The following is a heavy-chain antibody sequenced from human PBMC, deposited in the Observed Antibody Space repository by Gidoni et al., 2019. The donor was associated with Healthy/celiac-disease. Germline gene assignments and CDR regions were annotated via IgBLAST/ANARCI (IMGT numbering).Heavy chain of an antibody. CDR2: MNPNSGNT. V-gene: IGHV1-8*03. CDR3: ARVYAPHSGFDY. D-gene: IGHD2-2*01. CDR1: GYPFTSYD. J-gene: IGHJ4*02. Sequence: QVQLLQSGAEVKKPAASVKVSFKASGYPFTSYDIHWVRQATGQGLEWMGWMNPNSGNTGYAQKFQGRVTITRNTSISTAYMGLSSLRSGDTAVYYCARVYAPHSGFDYWGQGTLVTVSS.